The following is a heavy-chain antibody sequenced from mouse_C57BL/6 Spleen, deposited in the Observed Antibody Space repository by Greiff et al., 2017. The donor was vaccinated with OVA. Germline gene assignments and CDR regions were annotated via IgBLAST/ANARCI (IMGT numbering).Heavy chain of an antibody. V-gene: IGHV1-54*01. CDR3: AIFGYGSSSYFDY. J-gene: IGHJ2*01. CDR1: GYAFTNSL. Sequence: VKLQQSGAELVRPGTSVKVSCKASGYAFTNSLIEWVKQRPGQGLEWIGVINPGSGGTNYNEKFKGKATLTADKSSSTAYMQLSSLTSEDSAVYFFAIFGYGSSSYFDYWGQGTTLTVSS. CDR2: INPGSGGT. D-gene: IGHD1-1*01.